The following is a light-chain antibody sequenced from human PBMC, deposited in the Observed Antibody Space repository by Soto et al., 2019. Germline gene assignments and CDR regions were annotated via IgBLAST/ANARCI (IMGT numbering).Light chain of an antibody. CDR3: QQYGSSPLT. Sequence: ILVTQSPGTLSLSPGERATLSCRASQSVSSSYLAWYQQKPGQAPRLPIYGASSRATGIPDRFSGSGSGTDFTLTISRLEPEDFAVYYCQQYGSSPLTFGGGTKV. CDR1: QSVSSSY. J-gene: IGKJ4*01. CDR2: GAS. V-gene: IGKV3-20*01.